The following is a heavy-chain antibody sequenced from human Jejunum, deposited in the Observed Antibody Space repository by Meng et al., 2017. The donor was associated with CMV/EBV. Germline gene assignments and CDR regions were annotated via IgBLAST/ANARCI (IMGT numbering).Heavy chain of an antibody. Sequence: GFIVSDDVMRWVRRPPGKGLEWVGNIKQDGSEKTYVDSVKGRFTISRDNSKNTLYLQMDSLRAEDTAVYYCARGRLDAWELPSYWGQGTLVTVSS. D-gene: IGHD1-26*01. CDR3: ARGRLDAWELPSY. V-gene: IGHV3-7*03. CDR1: GFIVSDDV. J-gene: IGHJ4*02. CDR2: IKQDGSEK.